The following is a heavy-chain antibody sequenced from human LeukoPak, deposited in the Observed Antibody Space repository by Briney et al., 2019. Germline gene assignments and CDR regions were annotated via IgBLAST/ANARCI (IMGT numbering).Heavy chain of an antibody. CDR2: ISSSGSST. CDR3: AKDSVGRYDSSGYLGPCFDY. Sequence: PGGSLRLSCAASGFSFSSYSMNWVRQTPGKSLEWIAYISSSGSSTYYRDSVKGRFTISRDNSKNTLYLQMNSLRAEDTAVYYCAKDSVGRYDSSGYLGPCFDYWGQGTLVTVSS. D-gene: IGHD3-22*01. V-gene: IGHV3-23*01. J-gene: IGHJ4*02. CDR1: GFSFSSYS.